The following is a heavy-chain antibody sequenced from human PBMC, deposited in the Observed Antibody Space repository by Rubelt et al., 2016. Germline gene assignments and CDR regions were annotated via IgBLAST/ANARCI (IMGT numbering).Heavy chain of an antibody. V-gene: IGHV1-18*01. CDR1: GYTFTSYG. CDR2: ISPSNGNT. D-gene: IGHD6-19*01. J-gene: IGHJ4*02. Sequence: QVQLVQSGAEVKKPGASVKVSCQASGYTFTSYGISWVRQAPGQGLEWMGWISPSNGNTNYAQKLQGRVTMTTDTSTSTAYMELRSLRSDDTAVYYCARCRRAGGAVAGTWEYWGQGTLVTVSS. CDR3: ARCRRAGGAVAGTWEY.